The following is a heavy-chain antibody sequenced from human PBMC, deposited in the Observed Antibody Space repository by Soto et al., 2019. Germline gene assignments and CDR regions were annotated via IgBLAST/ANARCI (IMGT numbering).Heavy chain of an antibody. Sequence: GESRKISCSGSGYSFAVYWITWLRQKPGKCLEWMGRIDPSNSQTYYSPSFRGHVTISVTKSITTVFLQWSSLRASDTAMYYCARQIYDSDTGPNFQYYFDSWGQGSPVTVS. D-gene: IGHD3-22*01. V-gene: IGHV5-10-1*01. CDR3: ARQIYDSDTGPNFQYYFDS. CDR2: IDPSNSQT. CDR1: GYSFAVYW. J-gene: IGHJ4*02.